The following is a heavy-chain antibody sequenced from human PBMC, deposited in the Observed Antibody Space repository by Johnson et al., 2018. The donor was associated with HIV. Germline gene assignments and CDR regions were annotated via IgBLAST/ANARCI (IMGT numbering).Heavy chain of an antibody. D-gene: IGHD2-21*02. J-gene: IGHJ3*01. CDR2: ISSSGSTI. Sequence: QVQLVESGGGVVQPGRSLRLSCAASGFTFSDYYMSWIRQAPGKGLEWVSYISSSGSTIYYADSVKGRFTISRDNAKNSLYLQMNSLRAEDTALYYCAREPMDCGGDCWGVFDLWGQGTMVTVSS. V-gene: IGHV3-11*01. CDR1: GFTFSDYY. CDR3: AREPMDCGGDCWGVFDL.